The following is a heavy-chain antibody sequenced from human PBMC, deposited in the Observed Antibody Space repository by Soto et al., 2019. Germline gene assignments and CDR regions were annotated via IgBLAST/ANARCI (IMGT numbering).Heavy chain of an antibody. CDR3: AKDTGNYDILTGYYASAFDI. J-gene: IGHJ3*02. D-gene: IGHD3-9*01. V-gene: IGHV3-30*18. CDR1: GFTFSSYG. Sequence: QVQLVESGGGVVQPGRSLRLSCAASGFTFSSYGMHWVRQAPGKGLEWVAVISYDGSNKYYADSVKGRFTISRDNSKNTLYLQRNSLRAEDTAVYYCAKDTGNYDILTGYYASAFDIWGQGTMVTVSS. CDR2: ISYDGSNK.